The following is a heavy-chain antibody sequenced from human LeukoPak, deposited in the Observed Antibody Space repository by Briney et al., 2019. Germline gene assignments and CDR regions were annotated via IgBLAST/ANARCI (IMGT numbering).Heavy chain of an antibody. J-gene: IGHJ3*02. CDR3: AGDPYSSGWYKDAFDI. D-gene: IGHD6-19*01. CDR1: GFTFSSYS. CDR2: ISGSSSYI. V-gene: IGHV3-21*01. Sequence: PGGSLRLSCAASGFTFSSYSMNWVRQAPGKGLEWVSSISGSSSYINYADSVKGRFTISRDNAQNSLFLQLNSLRAEDTAVYYCAGDPYSSGWYKDAFDIWGQGTMVTVSS.